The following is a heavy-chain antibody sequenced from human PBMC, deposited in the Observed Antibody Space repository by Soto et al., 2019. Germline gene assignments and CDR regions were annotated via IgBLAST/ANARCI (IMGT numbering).Heavy chain of an antibody. CDR2: ISSNGGST. D-gene: IGHD3-3*01. Sequence: GGSLRLSCAASGFTFSSYWMHWVRQAPGKGLEYVSAISSNGGSTYYADSVKGRFTISRDNSKNTLYLQMSSLRAEDTAVYYCVKVGSDYDFWSGYFDYWGQGTLVTVSS. CDR1: GFTFSSYW. J-gene: IGHJ4*02. V-gene: IGHV3-64D*08. CDR3: VKVGSDYDFWSGYFDY.